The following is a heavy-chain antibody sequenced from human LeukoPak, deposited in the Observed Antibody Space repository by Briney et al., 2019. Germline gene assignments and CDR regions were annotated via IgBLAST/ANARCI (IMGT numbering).Heavy chain of an antibody. CDR2: IKQDGSET. J-gene: IGHJ4*02. Sequence: GGSLRLSCAASGFTFSSYWLSWVRQAPTKGLEWVANIKQDGSETYYVDSVKGRFAISRDNAKNSLFLQMDSLRAEDTAVYYCARGRWLQFFDYWGQGTLVTVSS. V-gene: IGHV3-7*04. CDR1: GFTFSSYW. CDR3: ARGRWLQFFDY. D-gene: IGHD5-24*01.